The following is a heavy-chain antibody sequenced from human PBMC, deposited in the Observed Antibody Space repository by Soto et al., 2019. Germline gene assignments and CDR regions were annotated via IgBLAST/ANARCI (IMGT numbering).Heavy chain of an antibody. CDR3: ARDRSNSPDYFDY. CDR2: IYYSGRT. J-gene: IGHJ4*02. Sequence: QMQLQESGPGLVKPSQTLSLTCTVSGGSINSDAYYWSWIRQPPGKGLEWIGHIYYSGRTYYAPSLESRLPISLAMSKNQFSLRLSSVNASDTAVYYCARDRSNSPDYFDYWGQGTLVTVSS. V-gene: IGHV4-30-4*01. CDR1: GGSINSDAYY. D-gene: IGHD6-6*01.